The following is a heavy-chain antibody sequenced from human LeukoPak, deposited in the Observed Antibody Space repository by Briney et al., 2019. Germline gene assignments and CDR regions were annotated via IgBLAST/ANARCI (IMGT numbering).Heavy chain of an antibody. J-gene: IGHJ4*02. D-gene: IGHD2-21*01. V-gene: IGHV3-23*01. CDR2: IYNSGGCT. Sequence: GGSLRLSCLASGFTYRNYAMSWVRQAPWKGLDWVSTIYNSGGCTYYADSVLGRFIISRDHYKNTMNLQMDSLRAEDTAVYYCVKDPKRGPPYFFDFWGQGILVTVSS. CDR3: VKDPKRGPPYFFDF. CDR1: GFTYRNYA.